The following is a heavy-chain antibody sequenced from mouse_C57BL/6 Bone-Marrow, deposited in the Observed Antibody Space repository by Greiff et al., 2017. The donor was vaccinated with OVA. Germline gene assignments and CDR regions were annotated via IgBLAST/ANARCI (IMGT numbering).Heavy chain of an antibody. V-gene: IGHV1-69*01. CDR1: GYTFTSYW. J-gene: IGHJ2*01. Sequence: QVQLQQPGAELVMPGASVKLSCKASGYTFTSYWMHWVKQRPGQGLEWIGEIDPSDSYTNSNQKFKGKSPLTVDKSSSTAYMQLSSLTSEDSAVYYCARYDYDRRDYFDYWGQGTTLTVSS. CDR2: IDPSDSYT. D-gene: IGHD2-4*01. CDR3: ARYDYDRRDYFDY.